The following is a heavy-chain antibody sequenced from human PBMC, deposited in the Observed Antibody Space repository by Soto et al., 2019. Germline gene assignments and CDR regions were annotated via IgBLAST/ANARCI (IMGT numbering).Heavy chain of an antibody. CDR3: ARGSGPDVLRDLLIRQRAKIWGGDPSGSTGYYSDGMDG. D-gene: IGHD2-21*02. V-gene: IGHV3-7*03. CDR2: LKEDGSEK. J-gene: IGHJ6*02. CDR1: GFSFSNSW. Sequence: EVHLVESGGGLVQPGGSLRLSCVASGFSFSNSWMTWVRQAPGKGLEWVANLKEDGSEKYYVDSVKGRFTISRDNGKNQGYLQRTGPIVGETDYYLCARGSGPDVLRDLLIRQRAKIWGGDPSGSTGYYSDGMDGWCEVTSGSVS.